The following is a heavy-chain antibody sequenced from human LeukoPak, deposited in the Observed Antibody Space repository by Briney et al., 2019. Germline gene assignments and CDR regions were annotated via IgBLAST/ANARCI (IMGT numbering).Heavy chain of an antibody. CDR2: IIPIFGTA. V-gene: IGHV1-69*13. J-gene: IGHJ4*02. CDR1: GGTFSSYA. Sequence: ASVKVSCKASGGTFSSYAISWVRQAPGQGLEGMGGIIPIFGTANYAQNFHGRVTITAQDSTSTASTELSSLRSEDTAVYSCATRGYSGYDGGFDYWGQGTLVTVSS. D-gene: IGHD5-12*01. CDR3: ATRGYSGYDGGFDY.